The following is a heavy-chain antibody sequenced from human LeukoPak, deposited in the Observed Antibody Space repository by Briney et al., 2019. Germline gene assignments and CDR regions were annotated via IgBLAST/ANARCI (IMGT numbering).Heavy chain of an antibody. Sequence: GGSLRLSCAASGFTFSSYGMHWVRQAPGKGLEWVAVTSYDGSSKYYADSVKGRFTISRDNSKNTLYLQMNSLRAEDTAVYYCAKSGGSSWTVDYWGQGTLVTVSS. V-gene: IGHV3-30*18. J-gene: IGHJ4*02. CDR2: TSYDGSSK. CDR3: AKSGGSSWTVDY. D-gene: IGHD6-13*01. CDR1: GFTFSSYG.